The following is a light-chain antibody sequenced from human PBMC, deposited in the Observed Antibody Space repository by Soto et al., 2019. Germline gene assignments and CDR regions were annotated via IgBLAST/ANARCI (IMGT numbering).Light chain of an antibody. V-gene: IGKV1-39*01. CDR2: AAS. J-gene: IGKJ1*01. CDR1: QTVSRY. Sequence: DIQLTQSPSSMSASVGDTVTITCRASQTVSRYLNWYQQKSGTAPKLLIYAASTLHTGVPSRFSGRGSGTDFTLTINNLKSEDFADYFCQQTYSNMWTFGQGTKVDIK. CDR3: QQTYSNMWT.